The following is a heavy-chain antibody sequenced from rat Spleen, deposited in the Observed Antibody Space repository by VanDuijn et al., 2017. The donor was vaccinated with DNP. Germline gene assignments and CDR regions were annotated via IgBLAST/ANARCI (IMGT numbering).Heavy chain of an antibody. D-gene: IGHD1-12*02. V-gene: IGHV2-19*01. CDR3: ARSQGYYFDGSYYPFAY. J-gene: IGHJ3*01. Sequence: VQLVESGGGLVQPGRSLKLSCAASGFTFSDYNLAWVRQAPKTGLEWMGRMQSDGNTDYNSVLKSRLSISRATSKSHVFLKMNSVQTEDTAMYFCARSQGYYFDGSYYPFAYWGQGTLVTVSS. CDR2: MQSDGNT. CDR1: GFTFSDYN.